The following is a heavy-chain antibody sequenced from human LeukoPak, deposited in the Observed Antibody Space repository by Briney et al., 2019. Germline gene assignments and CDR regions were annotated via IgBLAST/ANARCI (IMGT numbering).Heavy chain of an antibody. D-gene: IGHD5-18*01. CDR2: IYYTGTT. Sequence: SECLSLTCTVSNGSISSFYWTWIRQPPGKGLEWIGYIYYTGTTDYNPSLKSRVTISVDTSKNQFSLKLSSVTAADTAVYYCARGYGRYFDYWGQGTLVSVSS. V-gene: IGHV4-59*01. CDR1: NGSISSFY. CDR3: ARGYGRYFDY. J-gene: IGHJ4*02.